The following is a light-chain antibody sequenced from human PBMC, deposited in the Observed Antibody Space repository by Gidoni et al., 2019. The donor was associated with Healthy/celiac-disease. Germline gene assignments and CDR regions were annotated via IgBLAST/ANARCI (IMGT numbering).Light chain of an antibody. Sequence: DSVMTQSPDPLAVSLGERATINCKSSQSVLYSSNNKNYLAWYQQKPGQPPKLLIYWASTRESGVPDRFSGSGSGTDFTLTISSLQAEDVAVYYCQQYYSSPLFXPXTKVDIK. J-gene: IGKJ3*01. CDR2: WAS. V-gene: IGKV4-1*01. CDR3: QQYYSSPL. CDR1: QSVLYSSNNKNY.